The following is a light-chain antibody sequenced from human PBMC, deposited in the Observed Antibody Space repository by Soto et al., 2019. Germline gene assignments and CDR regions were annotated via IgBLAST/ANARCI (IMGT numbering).Light chain of an antibody. CDR1: QSISSW. V-gene: IGKV1-5*01. CDR3: QQYNRYLYT. CDR2: DAS. Sequence: DIQMTQSPSTLSASVGDRVTITCRASQSISSWLAWYQQKPGKAPKLLIYDASSLESGVPSRFSGSGSGTEFTLTISSLQPDEFANYYCQQYNRYLYTFGQGTKLEIK. J-gene: IGKJ2*01.